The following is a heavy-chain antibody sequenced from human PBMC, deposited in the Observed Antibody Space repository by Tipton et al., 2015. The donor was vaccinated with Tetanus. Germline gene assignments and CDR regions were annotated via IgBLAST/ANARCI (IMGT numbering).Heavy chain of an antibody. CDR2: TYYASKWVN. J-gene: IGHJ6*02. Sequence: GLVKPSQTLSLTCAISGDSVSRNNIAWNWIRQSPSRGLEWLGRTYYASKWVNNYAASVKSRLNINPDTPKNQFSLHLSSVTPEDSAVYYCVRGQVSAMDVWGQGTTVIVSS. V-gene: IGHV6-1*01. CDR3: VRGQVSAMDV. CDR1: GDSVSRNNIA.